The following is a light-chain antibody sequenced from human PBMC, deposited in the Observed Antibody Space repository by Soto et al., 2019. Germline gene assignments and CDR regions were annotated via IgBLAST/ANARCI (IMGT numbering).Light chain of an antibody. CDR2: TAS. Sequence: DIQMTQSPSSLSASVGDRVTITCRASQSISSYLNWYQQKPGKAPKFLIYTASSLQSGVPSRFSGSGSGTDFTLTISSLQPEDFATYYCQQTYGTPLTFGGGTKVEMK. CDR1: QSISSY. V-gene: IGKV1-39*01. J-gene: IGKJ4*01. CDR3: QQTYGTPLT.